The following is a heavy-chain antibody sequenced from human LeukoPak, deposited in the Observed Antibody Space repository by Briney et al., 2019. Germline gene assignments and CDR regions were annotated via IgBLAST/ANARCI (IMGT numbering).Heavy chain of an antibody. D-gene: IGHD6-25*01. J-gene: IGHJ4*02. CDR3: AKEAYSSGSSSYYFDY. V-gene: IGHV3-23*01. CDR2: ISGGDGSA. Sequence: GGSLRLSCAASGFTFSIYAMTWVRQAPGKGLEWVSTISGGDGSAYYADSVKGRFTISRDNSKNTVYLQMKSLRAEDTAVYYCAKEAYSSGSSSYYFDYWGQGTLVTVSS. CDR1: GFTFSIYA.